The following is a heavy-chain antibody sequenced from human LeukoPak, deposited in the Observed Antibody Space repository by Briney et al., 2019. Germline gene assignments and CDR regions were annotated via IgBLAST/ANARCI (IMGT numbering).Heavy chain of an antibody. CDR3: ARVSSGDGYNCNDY. D-gene: IGHD5-24*01. V-gene: IGHV4-34*01. CDR1: GGSFSGYY. J-gene: IGHJ4*02. Sequence: SETLSITCAVYGGSFSGYYWSWIRQPPGKGLEWIGEINHSGSTNYNPSLKSRVTISVDTSKNQFSLKLSSVTAADTAVYYCARVSSGDGYNCNDYWGQGTLVTVSS. CDR2: INHSGST.